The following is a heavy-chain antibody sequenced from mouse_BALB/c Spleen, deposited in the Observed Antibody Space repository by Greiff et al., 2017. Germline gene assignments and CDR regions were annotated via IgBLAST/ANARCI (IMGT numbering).Heavy chain of an antibody. CDR1: GDSITSGY. CDR3: ARSGYGYDGYFDV. V-gene: IGHV3-8*02. D-gene: IGHD2-2*01. CDR2: ISYSGST. J-gene: IGHJ1*01. Sequence: EVQRVESGPSLVKPSQTLSLTCSVTGDSITSGYWNWIRKFPGNKLEYMGYISYSGSTYYNPSLKSRISITRDTSKNQYYLQLNSVTTEDTATYYCARSGYGYDGYFDVWGAGTTVTVSS.